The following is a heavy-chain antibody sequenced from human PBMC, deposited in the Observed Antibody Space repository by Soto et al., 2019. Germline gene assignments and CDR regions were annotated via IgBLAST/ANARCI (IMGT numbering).Heavy chain of an antibody. J-gene: IGHJ6*02. CDR3: ARAYTGRLPRRADYYSAMDV. D-gene: IGHD2-2*02. CDR1: VFTFNNFD. CDR2: IGAARDP. V-gene: IGHV3-13*05. Sequence: PGWSLRISCATSVFTFNNFDMHWVRQVPGKGLEWVSAIGAARDPYYLGSVKGRFTISRENAKNSVYLQMNDLRAGDSAVYYCARAYTGRLPRRADYYSAMDVWGQGTTVTVSS.